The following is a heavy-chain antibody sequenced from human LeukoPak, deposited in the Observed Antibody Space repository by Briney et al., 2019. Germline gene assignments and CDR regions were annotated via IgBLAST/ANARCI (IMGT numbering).Heavy chain of an antibody. V-gene: IGHV3-33*01. D-gene: IGHD2-2*01. CDR1: GFTFSSYG. J-gene: IGHJ4*02. Sequence: PGGSLRLSCAASGFTFSSYGMHWVRQAPGKGLEWVAVIWYDGSNKYYADSVKGRFTISRDNSKNTLYLQMNSLRAEDTAVYYCARGHYSDIVVVPAAIDYWGQGTLVTVSS. CDR2: IWYDGSNK. CDR3: ARGHYSDIVVVPAAIDY.